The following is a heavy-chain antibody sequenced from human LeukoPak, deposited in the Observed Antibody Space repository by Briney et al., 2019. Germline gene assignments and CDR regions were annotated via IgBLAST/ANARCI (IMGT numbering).Heavy chain of an antibody. CDR2: ISGSSSSM. CDR1: GFSFNDSY. Sequence: GGSLRLSCAASGFSFNDSYMTWIRQAPGKGLEWVAYISGSSSSMYYADSVKGRFTISRNNARNSLYLNMSSLRADDTAVYYCARGKRRFDFWGQGTLVTVSS. J-gene: IGHJ4*02. CDR3: ARGKRRFDF. V-gene: IGHV3-11*01.